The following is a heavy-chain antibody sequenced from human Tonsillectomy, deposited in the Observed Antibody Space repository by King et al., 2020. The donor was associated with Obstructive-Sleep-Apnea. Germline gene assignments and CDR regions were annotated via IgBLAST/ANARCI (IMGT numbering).Heavy chain of an antibody. D-gene: IGHD1-26*01. Sequence: VQLVESGGGVVQPGRSLRLSCAASGFTFSRYAMHWVRQAPCKGLEWVAVISYDVSNKYYADSVKGRFTISRDNSKNTLYLQMNSLRAEDTAVYYCARESGSYGAFDIWGQGTMVTVSS. CDR3: ARESGSYGAFDI. V-gene: IGHV3-30-3*01. J-gene: IGHJ3*02. CDR1: GFTFSRYA. CDR2: ISYDVSNK.